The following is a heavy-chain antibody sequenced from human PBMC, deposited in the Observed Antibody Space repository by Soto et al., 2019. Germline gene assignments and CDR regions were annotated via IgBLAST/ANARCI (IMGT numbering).Heavy chain of an antibody. Sequence: SETLSLTCAVYGGSFSGYYWSWIRQPPGKGLEWIGEINHSGSINYNPSLKSRVTISVDTSKNQFPLKLGSVTAADTAVYYCAKAPENYYYGSGSYHNSHYYMDVWGLGTTVTVSS. CDR1: GGSFSGYY. V-gene: IGHV4-34*01. CDR3: AKAPENYYYGSGSYHNSHYYMDV. D-gene: IGHD3-10*01. CDR2: INHSGSI. J-gene: IGHJ6*03.